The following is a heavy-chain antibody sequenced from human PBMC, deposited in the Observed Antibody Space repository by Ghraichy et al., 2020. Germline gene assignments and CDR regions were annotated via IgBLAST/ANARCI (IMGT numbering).Heavy chain of an antibody. Sequence: SETLSLTCTVSGDFINSNVWWGWVRQSPGQGLEWLGDIFQSGSTNYNPSLKNRVTISIDKAANQFSLNLTSVTAADTAVYYCARDPSRYSSSSPTFDVWGQGTTVIVSS. CDR2: IFQSGST. V-gene: IGHV4-4*02. CDR1: GDFINSNVW. CDR3: ARDPSRYSSSSPTFDV. J-gene: IGHJ6*02. D-gene: IGHD6-6*01.